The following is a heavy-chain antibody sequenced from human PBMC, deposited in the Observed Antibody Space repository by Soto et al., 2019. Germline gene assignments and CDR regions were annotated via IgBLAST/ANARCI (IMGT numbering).Heavy chain of an antibody. D-gene: IGHD1-26*01. V-gene: IGHV3-21*01. CDR3: AGHLASRYSDSWYKGWHIDH. CDR1: GITFSSYG. Sequence: EVQLVESGGGLVKPGGSLRLSCAASGITFSSYGMNWVRQAPGKGLEWVSSIRYSTSHIYYADSVKGRFTISRDNAKNSLYLQMDSLRAEDTAMYYCAGHLASRYSDSWYKGWHIDHWGQGTLVTVSS. J-gene: IGHJ4*02. CDR2: IRYSTSHI.